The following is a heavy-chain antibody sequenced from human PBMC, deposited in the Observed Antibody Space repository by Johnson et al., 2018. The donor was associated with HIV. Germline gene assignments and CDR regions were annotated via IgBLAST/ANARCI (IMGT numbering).Heavy chain of an antibody. V-gene: IGHV3-11*01. J-gene: IGHJ3*01. Sequence: QMQVVESGGGLVKPGGSLRLSCVASGFTFSDNYMSWIRQAPGKGLEWVSYISNSGSNIYYADSVKGRFTISRDNAKNSLFLEMNSLRSEDTAVYYCARVLGDGWFSYDVFDVWGQGTLVIVSS. CDR1: GFTFSDNY. CDR3: ARVLGDGWFSYDVFDV. D-gene: IGHD6-19*01. CDR2: ISNSGSNI.